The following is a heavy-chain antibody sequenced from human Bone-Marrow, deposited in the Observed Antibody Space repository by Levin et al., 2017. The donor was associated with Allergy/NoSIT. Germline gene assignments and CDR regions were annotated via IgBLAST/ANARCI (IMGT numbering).Heavy chain of an antibody. CDR1: GFTISDHY. Sequence: GGSLRLSCAASGFTISDHYMEWIRQAPGKGLEWVGRTRNKANGYILDYAASVKGRFSISRDDSRNSVFLQMNSLKTEDAAVYYCGVYYGSGKGYWGQGTLVTVFS. V-gene: IGHV3-72*01. CDR2: TRNKANGYIL. CDR3: GVYYGSGKGY. J-gene: IGHJ4*02. D-gene: IGHD3-10*01.